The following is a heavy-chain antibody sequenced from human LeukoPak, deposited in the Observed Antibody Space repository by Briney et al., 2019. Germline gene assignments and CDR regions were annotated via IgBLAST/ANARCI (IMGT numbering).Heavy chain of an antibody. CDR2: IRSKTDGGTA. CDR1: GFTFSSYA. Sequence: GGSLRLSCTASGFTFSSYAMNWVRQAPGKGLEWVGRIRSKTDGGTADYAAPVKGRFTISRDDSKNTLYLQMNSLKTEDTAVYYCSTWCNNDDCWGQGSLVTVSS. D-gene: IGHD2-8*01. J-gene: IGHJ4*02. CDR3: STWCNNDDC. V-gene: IGHV3-15*01.